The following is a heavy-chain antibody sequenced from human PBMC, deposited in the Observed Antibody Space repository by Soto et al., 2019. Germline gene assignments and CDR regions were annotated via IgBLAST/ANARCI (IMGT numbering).Heavy chain of an antibody. D-gene: IGHD1-26*01. CDR1: GGSVSSGGYY. Sequence: SETLSLTCTVSGGSVSSGGYYWSWIRRHPGKGLEWIGYIYHSGSTWYNPSLESRVTISVDTSKNRFSLSLSSVTAADTAVYYCAKWEGLGSDYYYYAMDVWGQGTSVTVSS. J-gene: IGHJ6*02. V-gene: IGHV4-31*03. CDR2: IYHSGST. CDR3: AKWEGLGSDYYYYAMDV.